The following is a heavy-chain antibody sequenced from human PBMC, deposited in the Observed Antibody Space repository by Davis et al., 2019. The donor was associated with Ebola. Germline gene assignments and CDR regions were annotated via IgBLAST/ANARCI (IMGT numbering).Heavy chain of an antibody. D-gene: IGHD6-13*01. CDR1: GFTISTYA. Sequence: PGGSLRLSCAASGFTISTYAMHWVRQTPGKGLEWVAIISYDGTYKYYAGSVRGRFTISRDNSKNTLDLQMDSLRAEDTAVYFCARAKSSSWHYFDYWGQGILVTVSS. V-gene: IGHV3-30*04. CDR2: ISYDGTYK. J-gene: IGHJ4*02. CDR3: ARAKSSSWHYFDY.